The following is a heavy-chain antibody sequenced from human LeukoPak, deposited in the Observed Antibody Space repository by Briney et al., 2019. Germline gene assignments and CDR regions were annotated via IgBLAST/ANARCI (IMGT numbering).Heavy chain of an antibody. Sequence: SETLSLTCTVSGGSISSGSYYWSWIRQPPGKGLEWIGYIYYSGSTNYNPSLKSRVTISVDTSKNQFSLKLSSVTAADTAVYYCARGGGRFGSWYVYWGQGTLVTVSS. CDR1: GGSISSGSYY. D-gene: IGHD6-13*01. V-gene: IGHV4-61*01. J-gene: IGHJ4*02. CDR2: IYYSGST. CDR3: ARGGGRFGSWYVY.